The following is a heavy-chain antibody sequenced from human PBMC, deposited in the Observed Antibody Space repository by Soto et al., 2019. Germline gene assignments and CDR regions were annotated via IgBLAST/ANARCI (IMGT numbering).Heavy chain of an antibody. J-gene: IGHJ3*02. CDR3: ERTREGGYDYAFDI. D-gene: IGHD5-12*01. V-gene: IGHV3-66*01. Sequence: GGSLRLSCAASGFTVSSNYMSWVRQAPGKGLEWVSVIYSGGSTYYADSVKGRFTISRDNSKNTLYLQMNSLRAEDTAVYYCERTREGGYDYAFDIWGQGTMVTVSS. CDR2: IYSGGST. CDR1: GFTVSSNY.